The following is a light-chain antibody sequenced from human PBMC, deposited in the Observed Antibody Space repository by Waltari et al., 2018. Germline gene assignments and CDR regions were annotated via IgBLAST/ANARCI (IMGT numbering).Light chain of an antibody. Sequence: QSALTQPPSASGSPGQPVPIPCTGTSGDVGGYPYVSWYQQHPGRAPTLIIYEVNKRPSGVPGRFSGSKSGNTASLTVSGPQAEDEAEYYCSSYSDSNNLVFGGGTKLTVL. V-gene: IGLV2-8*01. CDR3: SSYSDSNNLV. CDR2: EVN. J-gene: IGLJ2*01. CDR1: SGDVGGYPY.